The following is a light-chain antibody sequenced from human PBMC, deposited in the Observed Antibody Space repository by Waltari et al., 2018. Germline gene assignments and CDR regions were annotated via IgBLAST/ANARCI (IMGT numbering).Light chain of an antibody. J-gene: IGLJ3*02. CDR1: RSDVGAYDY. Sequence: QSALTQPRPVSGSPGPSVTISCTGTRSDVGAYDYVPWYQQHLGKAPKLIIYDVTKRPSGVPDRFSGSKSGNTASLSISGLETEDEADYYCCSYAGTSRLFGGGTKVTVL. CDR3: CSYAGTSRL. V-gene: IGLV2-11*01. CDR2: DVT.